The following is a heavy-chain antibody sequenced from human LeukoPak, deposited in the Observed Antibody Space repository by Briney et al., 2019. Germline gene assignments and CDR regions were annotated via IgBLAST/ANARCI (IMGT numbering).Heavy chain of an antibody. D-gene: IGHD3-22*01. V-gene: IGHV5-51*01. J-gene: IGHJ4*02. CDR3: ARRAYYESSGSYDC. Sequence: GESLKISRKGSGYSFNSYWIGWVRQMPGKGLEWMGIIYPGDSNTRYSPSFQGQVTISADKSISTAYLQWNSLKASDTAMYYCARRAYYESSGSYDCWGQGTLVTVAS. CDR2: IYPGDSNT. CDR1: GYSFNSYW.